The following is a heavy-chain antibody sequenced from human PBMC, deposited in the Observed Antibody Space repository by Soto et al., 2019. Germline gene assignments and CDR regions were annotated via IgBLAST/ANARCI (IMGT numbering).Heavy chain of an antibody. CDR3: AREYGSGSSPPWFDP. CDR1: GFTFDDYG. CDR2: INRNGGKT. J-gene: IGHJ5*02. Sequence: EVQLVESGGGVVWPGGSLRLCCAASGFTFDDYGMSWVRQVPGKGLEWVSGINRNGGKTGYADSVKGRFTISRDNAKNSLYLQMNSLRAEDTALYHCAREYGSGSSPPWFDPSGQGTLVTVSS. D-gene: IGHD3-10*01. V-gene: IGHV3-20*01.